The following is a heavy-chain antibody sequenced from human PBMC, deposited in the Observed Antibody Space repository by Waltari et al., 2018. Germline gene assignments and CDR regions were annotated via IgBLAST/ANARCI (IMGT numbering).Heavy chain of an antibody. J-gene: IGHJ4*02. Sequence: QVQLVQSGAEVREPGASVKVSCKASGYTFTGYYVHWVRQAPGQGLEWVGGIDPNSGGTNYAQKFQGRVTMTRDTSISTAYMELSRLRSDDTAMYYCARESYDYIWGNYRLCDYWGQGTLVTVSS. CDR2: IDPNSGGT. CDR1: GYTFTGYY. CDR3: ARESYDYIWGNYRLCDY. V-gene: IGHV1-2*02. D-gene: IGHD3-16*02.